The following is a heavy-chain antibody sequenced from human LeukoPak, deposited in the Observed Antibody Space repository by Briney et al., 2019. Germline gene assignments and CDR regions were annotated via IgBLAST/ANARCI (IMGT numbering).Heavy chain of an antibody. J-gene: IGHJ4*02. CDR1: GGSFTVYY. Sequence: PESLSLTCALYGGSFTVYYWSWIRHPPGKGREWIGEINHIGSTNYNPSLKSRVTISVDTSKNQFSLKLSSVTAADTAVYYCARAYYYDSSGYYYPYYFDYWGQGTLVTVSS. V-gene: IGHV4-34*01. CDR2: INHIGST. CDR3: ARAYYYDSSGYYYPYYFDY. D-gene: IGHD3-22*01.